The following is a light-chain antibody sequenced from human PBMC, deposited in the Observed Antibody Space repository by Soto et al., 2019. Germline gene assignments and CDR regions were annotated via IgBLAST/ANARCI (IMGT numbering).Light chain of an antibody. Sequence: EIVLSQSPGTLSLSPGERATLSCRASQSVSNNYLAWYQQKPGHAPRLLIYGASNRATGIPDRLSGSGSGTDFTLTISRPEPEDFAVCYCQQYGSSGTFGQGTKVDIK. CDR2: GAS. CDR3: QQYGSSGT. V-gene: IGKV3-20*01. J-gene: IGKJ1*01. CDR1: QSVSNNY.